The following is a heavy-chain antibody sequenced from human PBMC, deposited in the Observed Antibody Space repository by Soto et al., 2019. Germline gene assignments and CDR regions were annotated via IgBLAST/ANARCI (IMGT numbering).Heavy chain of an antibody. V-gene: IGHV1-46*01. Sequence: QVQLVQSGAEVKKPGASVEVSCKASGYTFTTYYIHWVRHAPGQGLEWMGVINPGGVSTKYAQKFQDRGTMTRSTSTSTVYTDLSSLRSEDTAVYFCASGGNGDNVGYWYFDLWGRGTLVTVS. D-gene: IGHD4-17*01. CDR3: ASGGNGDNVGYWYFDL. J-gene: IGHJ2*01. CDR2: INPGGVST. CDR1: GYTFTTYY.